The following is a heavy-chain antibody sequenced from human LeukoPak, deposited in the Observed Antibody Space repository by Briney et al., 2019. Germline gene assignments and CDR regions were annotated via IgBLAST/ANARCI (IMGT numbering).Heavy chain of an antibody. Sequence: ASVEVSCKASGGTFSSYAISWVRQAPGQGLEWMGRIIPILGIANYAQKFQGRVTITADKSTSTAYMELSSLRSEDTAVYYCARGSGYCSGGSCYSAFDYWGQGTLVTVSS. CDR2: IIPILGIA. D-gene: IGHD2-15*01. CDR3: ARGSGYCSGGSCYSAFDY. CDR1: GGTFSSYA. V-gene: IGHV1-69*04. J-gene: IGHJ4*02.